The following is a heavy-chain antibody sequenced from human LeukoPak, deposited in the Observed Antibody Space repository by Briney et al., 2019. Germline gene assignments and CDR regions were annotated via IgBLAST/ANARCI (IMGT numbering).Heavy chain of an antibody. V-gene: IGHV3-23*01. CDR2: ISGSGGST. CDR1: GFTFSSYA. D-gene: IGHD6-13*01. CDR3: AKDQQQLVPYYYYYYGMDV. J-gene: IGHJ6*02. Sequence: GGSLRLSYAASGFTFSSYAMSWVRQAPGKGLEWVSAISGSGGSTYYADSVKGRFTISRDNSKNTLYLQMNSLRAEDTAVYYCAKDQQQLVPYYYYYYGMDVWGQGTTVTVSS.